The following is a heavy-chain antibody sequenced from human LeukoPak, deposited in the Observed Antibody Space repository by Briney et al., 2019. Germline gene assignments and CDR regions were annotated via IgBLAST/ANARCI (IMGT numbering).Heavy chain of an antibody. V-gene: IGHV1-24*01. CDR2: FDPEDGET. CDR1: GYTLTELS. D-gene: IGHD2-2*01. J-gene: IGHJ4*02. Sequence: ASVKVSCKVSGYTLTELSMHWVRQAPGKGLEWMGGFDPEDGETIYAQKFQGRVTMTEDTSTDTAYMELRSLRSDDTAVYYCARGGDVVVVPAAIDYWGLGTLVTVSS. CDR3: ARGGDVVVVPAAIDY.